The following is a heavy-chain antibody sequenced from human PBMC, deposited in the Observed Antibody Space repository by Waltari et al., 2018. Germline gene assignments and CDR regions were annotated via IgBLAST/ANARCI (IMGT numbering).Heavy chain of an antibody. CDR2: IDDDGSGT. CDR1: GFASSSYW. Sequence: EVRLEESGGGLVQPGGSLRRSCAASGFASSSYWMHWVRQAPGKGLVWVSRIDDDGSGTTYADSVMGRFTISRDNAKNTVYLEMNSLRAEDTAVYYCSRSPAGYSRSDYWGQGTLVTVSS. V-gene: IGHV3-74*01. CDR3: SRSPAGYSRSDY. D-gene: IGHD5-18*01. J-gene: IGHJ4*02.